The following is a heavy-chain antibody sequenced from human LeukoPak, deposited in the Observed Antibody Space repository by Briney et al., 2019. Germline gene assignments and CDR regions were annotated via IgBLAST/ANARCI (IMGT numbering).Heavy chain of an antibody. CDR3: ARDESSRDDSGGYHY. D-gene: IGHD3-22*01. Sequence: PSETLSLTCTVSGDTINPYHWTWIRQTAGKGLEWIGRVHMSGSTNSNPSLWSRVAISMDNSKNQFSLKVNSVTAADTGVYYCARDESSRDDSGGYHYWGQGTLVTVSS. V-gene: IGHV4-4*07. CDR2: VHMSGST. J-gene: IGHJ4*02. CDR1: GDTINPYH.